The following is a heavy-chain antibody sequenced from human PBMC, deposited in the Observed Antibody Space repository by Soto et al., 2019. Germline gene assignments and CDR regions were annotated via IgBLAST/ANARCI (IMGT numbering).Heavy chain of an antibody. CDR2: ISSSSSYI. D-gene: IGHD3-9*01. J-gene: IGHJ4*02. CDR1: GFTFSSYS. V-gene: IGHV3-21*01. CDR3: ARDRDILTGYTANFDY. Sequence: GGSLRLSCAASGFTFSSYSMNWVRQAPGRGLEWVSSISSSSSYIYYADSVKGRFTIPRDNAKNSLYLQMNSLRAEDTAVYYCARDRDILTGYTANFDYWGQGTLVTVSS.